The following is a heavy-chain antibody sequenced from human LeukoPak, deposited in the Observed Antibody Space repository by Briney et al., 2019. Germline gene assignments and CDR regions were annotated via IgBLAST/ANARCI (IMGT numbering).Heavy chain of an antibody. D-gene: IGHD3-22*01. J-gene: IGHJ3*02. CDR2: IYYSGTT. Sequence: SETLCLTCAVSGVSIISSTNYWGWHRQPPGQGRESRVSIYYSGTTYYNPSLKSRVTISVDTSRNQFSLKLSSVTAADTAVFHCARHSRGYYDSTGYYYGSHAFDIWGQGTMVTVSS. CDR1: GVSIISSTNY. CDR3: ARHSRGYYDSTGYYYGSHAFDI. V-gene: IGHV4-39*01.